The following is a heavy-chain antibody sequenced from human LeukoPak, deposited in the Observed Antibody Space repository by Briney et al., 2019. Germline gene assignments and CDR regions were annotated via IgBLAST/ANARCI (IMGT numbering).Heavy chain of an antibody. D-gene: IGHD1-1*01. V-gene: IGHV3-21*01. Sequence: PGGSLRLSCAASGFTFSSYSMNWVRQAPGKGLEWVSSISSSSSYIYYADSVKGRFTIFRDNAKNSLYLQVNSLRAEDTAVYYCTRDWANWDFDYWGQGTLVTVSS. CDR3: TRDWANWDFDY. CDR2: ISSSSSYI. CDR1: GFTFSSYS. J-gene: IGHJ4*02.